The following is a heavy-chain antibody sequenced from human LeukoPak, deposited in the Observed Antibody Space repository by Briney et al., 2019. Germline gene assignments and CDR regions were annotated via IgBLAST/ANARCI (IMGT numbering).Heavy chain of an antibody. Sequence: GGSLRLSCAASGFTFSSYAMSWVRQAPGKGLEWVAVISYDGSNKYYADSVKGRFTISRDNSKNTLYLQMNSLRAEDTAVYYCARVTDSSGWIDYWGQGTLVPVSS. CDR1: GFTFSSYA. D-gene: IGHD6-19*01. CDR2: ISYDGSNK. J-gene: IGHJ4*02. V-gene: IGHV3-30-3*01. CDR3: ARVTDSSGWIDY.